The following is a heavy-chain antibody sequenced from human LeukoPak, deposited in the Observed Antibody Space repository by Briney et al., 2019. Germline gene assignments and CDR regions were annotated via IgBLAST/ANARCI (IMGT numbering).Heavy chain of an antibody. V-gene: IGHV3-7*01. CDR3: TRVIVAVPGYFDYFDF. CDR1: GFSFSNHY. Sequence: GGSLRLSCAASGFSFSNHYMRWIRQAPGKGLEWVANINEDGSNKWHLGSVKGRFTVSRDNARSSLYLQMNGLRVEDTAVYYCTRVIVAVPGYFDYFDFWGQGALVTVSS. J-gene: IGHJ4*02. CDR2: INEDGSNK. D-gene: IGHD6-19*01.